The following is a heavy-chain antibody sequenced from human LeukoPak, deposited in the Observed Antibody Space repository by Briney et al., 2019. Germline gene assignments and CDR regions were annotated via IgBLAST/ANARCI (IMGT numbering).Heavy chain of an antibody. CDR3: ARTSVGAIDY. D-gene: IGHD1-26*01. CDR1: GHTFTGYY. J-gene: IGHJ4*02. Sequence: ASVKVSCKASGHTFTGYYMHWVRQAPGQGLEWMGWINPNSGGTNYAQKFQGRVTMTRDTSISTAYMELSSLRSEDTAVYYCARTSVGAIDYWGQGTLVTVSS. CDR2: INPNSGGT. V-gene: IGHV1-2*02.